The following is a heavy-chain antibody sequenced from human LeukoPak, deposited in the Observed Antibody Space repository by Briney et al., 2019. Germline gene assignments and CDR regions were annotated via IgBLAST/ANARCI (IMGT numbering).Heavy chain of an antibody. CDR1: GYTFTSYG. CDR2: ISAYNGNT. Sequence: GASVKVSCKASGYTFTSYGFSWVRQAPGQGLEWMGCISAYNGNTNYVQKLQGRVTMTTDTSTSTAYMELRSLRSDDTAVYYCARDCDSSGYLGAEFDYWGQGTLVTVSS. CDR3: ARDCDSSGYLGAEFDY. J-gene: IGHJ4*02. D-gene: IGHD3-22*01. V-gene: IGHV1-18*01.